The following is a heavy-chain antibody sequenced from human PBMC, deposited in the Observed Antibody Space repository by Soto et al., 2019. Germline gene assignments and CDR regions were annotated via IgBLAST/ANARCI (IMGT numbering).Heavy chain of an antibody. J-gene: IGHJ4*02. D-gene: IGHD2-21*02. CDR2: INPSGGRT. CDR1: GYTFTSYY. CDR3: ARGPSCGSDSYLFDY. V-gene: IGHV1-46*04. Sequence: QVLLVQSGAEVTRPGASVKVSCKASGYTFTSYYLHWVRQAPGQGLEWMAMINPSGGRTKYAQILQGRVTLTRDTSTGTVDMELSSLTSEDTAIYYCARGPSCGSDSYLFDYWGQGTQVTVSS.